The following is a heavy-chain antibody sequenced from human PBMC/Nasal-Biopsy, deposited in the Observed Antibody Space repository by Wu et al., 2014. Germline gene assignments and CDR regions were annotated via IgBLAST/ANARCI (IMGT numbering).Heavy chain of an antibody. D-gene: IGHD1-26*01. CDR1: GFTFGRYW. V-gene: IGHV3-7*04. Sequence: LSCAASGFTFGRYWMSWVRRTPGKGLEWVANINGDGTDQQYVDSVKGRFTISRDNAKNSLFLQMNNLRDDDTGVYFCARVRSIRRRQPVGNTGGYFDFWGHGTLVTVSS. J-gene: IGHJ4*01. CDR2: INGDGTDQ. CDR3: ARVRSIRRRQPVGNTGGYFDF.